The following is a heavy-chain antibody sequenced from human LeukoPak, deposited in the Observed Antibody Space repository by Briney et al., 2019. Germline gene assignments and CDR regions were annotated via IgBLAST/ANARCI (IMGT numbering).Heavy chain of an antibody. CDR2: IYYSGST. CDR1: GGSISSSSYY. J-gene: IGHJ4*02. Sequence: SETLSLTCTVSGGSISSSSYYWGWIRQPPGKGLEWIGSIYYSGSTYYNPSLKSRVTISVDTSKNQFSLKLSSVTAADTAVYYCARFLYYYGSGSLPFDYWGQGTLVTVSS. D-gene: IGHD3-10*01. V-gene: IGHV4-39*07. CDR3: ARFLYYYGSGSLPFDY.